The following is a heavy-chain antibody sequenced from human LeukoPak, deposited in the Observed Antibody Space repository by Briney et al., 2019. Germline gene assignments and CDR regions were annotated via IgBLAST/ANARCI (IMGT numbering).Heavy chain of an antibody. CDR3: ARESTVVVTAIRDAFDI. J-gene: IGHJ3*02. V-gene: IGHV3-11*06. CDR1: GFTFSDYY. Sequence: PGGSLRLSCAASGFTFSDYYMSWIRQAPGKGLEWVSYISSSSSYTNYADSVKGRFTISRDNAKNSLYLQMNSLRAEDTAVYYCARESTVVVTAIRDAFDIWGQGTMVTVSS. D-gene: IGHD2-21*02. CDR2: ISSSSSYT.